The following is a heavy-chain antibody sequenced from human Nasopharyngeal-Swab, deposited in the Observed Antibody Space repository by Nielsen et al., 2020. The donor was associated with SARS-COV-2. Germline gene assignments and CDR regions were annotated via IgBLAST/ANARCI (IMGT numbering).Heavy chain of an antibody. J-gene: IGHJ3*02. CDR3: ARDRITFGGVIVKGDAFDI. V-gene: IGHV3-33*01. Sequence: VRQAPGKGLEWVAVIWYDGSNKYYADSVEGRFTISRDNSKNTLYLQMNSLRAEDTAVYYCARDRITFGGVIVKGDAFDIWGQGTMVTVSS. CDR2: IWYDGSNK. D-gene: IGHD3-16*02.